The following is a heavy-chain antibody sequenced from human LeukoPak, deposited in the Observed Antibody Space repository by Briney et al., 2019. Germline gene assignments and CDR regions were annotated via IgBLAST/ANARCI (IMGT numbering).Heavy chain of an antibody. J-gene: IGHJ4*02. CDR2: INPSGGRT. CDR1: GYILSSYY. D-gene: IGHD2-21*02. Sequence: ASVKVSCKASGYILSSYYMHWVRQAPGQGLEWMGIINPSGGRTNYAQKFQGRVTMTRDTSTSTVYMELNSLRSEDTALYYCARTYCGSDCNNRYFDYWGQGTLVTVSS. V-gene: IGHV1-46*01. CDR3: ARTYCGSDCNNRYFDY.